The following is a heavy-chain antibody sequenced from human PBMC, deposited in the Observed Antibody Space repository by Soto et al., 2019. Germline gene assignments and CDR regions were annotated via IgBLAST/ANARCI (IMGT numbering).Heavy chain of an antibody. D-gene: IGHD6-6*01. CDR3: ARGLATLPVLAFDV. J-gene: IGHJ3*01. CDR2: IYWNDDK. CDR1: GISLSTSGVG. Sequence: QITVKWSGPTLVKPTQTLTLTCSLSGISLSTSGVGLGWIRQTPGKALEWLALIYWNDDKHYTPSLKSRLTITKDTSKNQAVLTMTNMDPVDTATYYCARGLATLPVLAFDVWGQGTVVTVSS. V-gene: IGHV2-5*01.